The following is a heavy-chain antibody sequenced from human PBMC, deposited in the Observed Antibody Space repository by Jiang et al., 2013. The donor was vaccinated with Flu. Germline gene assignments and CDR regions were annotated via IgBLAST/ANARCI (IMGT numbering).Heavy chain of an antibody. CDR1: GFTVSSNY. Sequence: SCAASGFTVSSNYMSWVRQAPGKGLEWVSVIYSCGSTYYADSVKGRFTISRDNSKNTLYLQMNSLRAEDTAVYYCAKGIYGDYGLYYFDYWGQGTLVTVSS. CDR2: IYSCGST. J-gene: IGHJ4*02. V-gene: IGHV3-53*01. CDR3: AKGIYGDYGLYYFDY. D-gene: IGHD4-17*01.